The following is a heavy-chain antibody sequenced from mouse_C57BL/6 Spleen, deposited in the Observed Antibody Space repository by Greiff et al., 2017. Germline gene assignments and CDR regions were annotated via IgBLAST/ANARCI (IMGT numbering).Heavy chain of an antibody. CDR2: FYPGSGSI. J-gene: IGHJ2*01. CDR1: GYTFTEYT. Sequence: QVQLQQSGAELVKPGASVKLSCKASGYTFTEYTIHWVKQRSGQGLEWIGWFYPGSGSIKYNEKFKDKATLTADKSSSTAYMELSSLTSEDSAVYFCARQIYGYNYFDYWGQGTTLTVSS. CDR3: ARQIYGYNYFDY. D-gene: IGHD2-2*01. V-gene: IGHV1-62-2*01.